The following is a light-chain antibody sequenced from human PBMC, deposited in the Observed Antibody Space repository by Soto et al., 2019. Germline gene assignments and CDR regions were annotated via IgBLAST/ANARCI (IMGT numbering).Light chain of an antibody. CDR2: DAS. J-gene: IGKJ3*01. V-gene: IGKV1-33*01. CDR1: QDISNY. Sequence: DIQMTQSPSSLSASVGDRVTVTCQASQDISNYLNWYQQKPGKAPKLLISDASKLETGVPSRFIGSGSGTDFTFPIYSLQPEDFATYYCQRYGDLPFTFGPGTPVDI. CDR3: QRYGDLPFT.